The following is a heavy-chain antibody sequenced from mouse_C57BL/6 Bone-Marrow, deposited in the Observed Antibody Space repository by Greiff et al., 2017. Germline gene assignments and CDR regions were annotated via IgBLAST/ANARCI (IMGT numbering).Heavy chain of an antibody. V-gene: IGHV1-82*01. CDR2: IYPGDGDT. CDR3: AKGYFDV. Sequence: VQLQQSGPELVKPGASVKISCKASGYAFSSSWMNWVKQRPGKGLEWIGRIYPGDGDTNYNGKFKGKATLTADTSSSTAYMQLSSLTSEDAAVYLCAKGYFDVWGKGTTGTVSS. CDR1: GYAFSSSW. J-gene: IGHJ1*03.